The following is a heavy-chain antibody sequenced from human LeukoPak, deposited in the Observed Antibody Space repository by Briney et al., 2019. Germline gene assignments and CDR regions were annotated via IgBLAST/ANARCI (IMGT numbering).Heavy chain of an antibody. CDR1: GYTFTIYN. V-gene: IGHV1-46*01. CDR3: AGEKRGWLSRNLGGLFATYYTYYYMDV. J-gene: IGHJ6*03. CDR2: INPSDGAT. Sequence: ASVKVSCKASGYTFTIYNIHWVRQAPGQGLEWMGMINPSDGATTYAQRFQGRLTMTRDMSTTTVYMDLRSLRSEDTAGYFCAGEKRGWLSRNLGGLFATYYTYYYMDVWGKGTTVTVSS. D-gene: IGHD3-16*01.